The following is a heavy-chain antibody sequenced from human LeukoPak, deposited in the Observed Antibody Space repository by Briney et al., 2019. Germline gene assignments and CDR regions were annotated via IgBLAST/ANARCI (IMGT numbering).Heavy chain of an antibody. J-gene: IGHJ4*02. V-gene: IGHV3-23*01. D-gene: IGHD6-19*01. CDR3: AKGVYSSGWNYYDY. CDR1: GFTFSSYA. CDR2: ISASGGST. Sequence: GGSLRLSCAASGFTFSSYAMSWVRQAPGKGLEWVSAISASGGSTYYADSVKGRFTISRDNSKNTLYLQMHSLRADDTAVYYCAKGVYSSGWNYYDYWGQGTLVTVSS.